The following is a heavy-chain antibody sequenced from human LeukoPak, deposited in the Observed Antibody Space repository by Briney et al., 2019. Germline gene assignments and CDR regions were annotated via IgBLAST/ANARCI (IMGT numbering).Heavy chain of an antibody. Sequence: GGSLRLSCAASGFTFSSYSMNWVRQAPGKGLEWVPSISSSSSYIYYADSVKGRFTISRDNAKNSLYLQMNSLRAEDTAVYYCARSYDFWSGDNYYYYGMDVWGQGTTVTVSS. CDR1: GFTFSSYS. D-gene: IGHD3-3*01. J-gene: IGHJ6*02. V-gene: IGHV3-21*01. CDR2: ISSSSSYI. CDR3: ARSYDFWSGDNYYYYGMDV.